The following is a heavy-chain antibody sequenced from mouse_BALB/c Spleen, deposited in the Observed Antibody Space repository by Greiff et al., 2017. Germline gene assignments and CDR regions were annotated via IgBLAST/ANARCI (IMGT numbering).Heavy chain of an antibody. J-gene: IGHJ3*01. CDR1: GYTFTSYV. CDR2: INPYNDGT. D-gene: IGHD1-1*01. V-gene: IGHV1-14*01. Sequence: EVQLQQSGPELVKPGASVKMSCKASGYTFTSYVMHWVKQKPGQGLEWIGYINPYNDGTKYNEKFKGKATLTSDKSSSTAYMELSSLTSEDSAVYYCARSAYYYGSSSWFAYWGQGTLVTVSA. CDR3: ARSAYYYGSSSWFAY.